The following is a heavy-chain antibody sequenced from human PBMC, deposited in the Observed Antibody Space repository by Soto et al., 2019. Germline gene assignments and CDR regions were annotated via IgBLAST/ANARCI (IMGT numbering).Heavy chain of an antibody. CDR3: ARGTDSSGYYWPDAFDI. D-gene: IGHD3-22*01. J-gene: IGHJ3*02. Sequence: GGALIVSCASYRFTVSRNYMSWVGQAPGKGLEWVSVIYSGGSTYYADSVKGRFTISRDNSKNTLYLQMNSLRAEDTAVYYCARGTDSSGYYWPDAFDIWGQGT. CDR1: RFTVSRNY. V-gene: IGHV3-66*01. CDR2: IYSGGST.